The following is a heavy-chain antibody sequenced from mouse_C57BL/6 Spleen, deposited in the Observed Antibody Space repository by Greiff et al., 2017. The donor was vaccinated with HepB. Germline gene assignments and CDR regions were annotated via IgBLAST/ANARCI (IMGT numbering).Heavy chain of an antibody. V-gene: IGHV1-64*01. J-gene: IGHJ3*01. D-gene: IGHD1-1*01. CDR2: IHPNSGST. CDR3: AREGGYGSSLFAY. Sequence: QVQLQQPGAELVKPGASVKLSCKASGYTFTSYWMHWVKQRPGQGLEWIGMIHPNSGSTNYNEKFKSKATLTVDKSSSTAYMQLSSPTSEDSAVYYCAREGGYGSSLFAYWGQGTLVTVSA. CDR1: GYTFTSYW.